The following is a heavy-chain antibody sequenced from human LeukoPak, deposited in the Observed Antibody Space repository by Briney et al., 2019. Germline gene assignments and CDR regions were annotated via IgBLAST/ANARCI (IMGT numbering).Heavy chain of an antibody. CDR3: AKTPRRYCSGGSCSYFGY. CDR2: ISGSGGST. V-gene: IGHV3-23*01. Sequence: GGSLRLSCAASGFTFSSYAMSWVRQAPGKGLEWVSAISGSGGSTYYADSVKGRFTISRDNSKNTLYLQMNSLRAEDTAVYYCAKTPRRYCSGGSCSYFGYWGQGTLVTVSS. D-gene: IGHD2-15*01. J-gene: IGHJ4*02. CDR1: GFTFSSYA.